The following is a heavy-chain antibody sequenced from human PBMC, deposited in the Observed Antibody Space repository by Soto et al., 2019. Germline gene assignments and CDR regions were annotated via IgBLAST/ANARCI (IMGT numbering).Heavy chain of an antibody. Sequence: SETLSLTCTVSGGSISSYYWSWIRQPPGKGLEWIGYIYYSGSTNYNPSLKSRVTISVDTSKNQFSLKLSSVTAADTALYYCARTINWNYVGYFDYWGQGTLLTVSS. J-gene: IGHJ4*02. CDR3: ARTINWNYVGYFDY. V-gene: IGHV4-59*01. CDR2: IYYSGST. D-gene: IGHD1-7*01. CDR1: GGSISSYY.